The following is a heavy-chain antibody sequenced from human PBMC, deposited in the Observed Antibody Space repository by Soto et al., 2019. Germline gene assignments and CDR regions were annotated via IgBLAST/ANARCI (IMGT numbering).Heavy chain of an antibody. CDR2: IIPIFGTA. Sequence: PSVKASSKASGGTFSSYATSWVRQAPGHGLEWMGGIIPIFGTANYAQKSQGRVTITADESTSTAYMELSSLRSEDTAVYYCARDIGVYYGSGTDAFDIWGQGTMLTVSS. D-gene: IGHD3-10*01. CDR3: ARDIGVYYGSGTDAFDI. V-gene: IGHV1-69*13. J-gene: IGHJ3*02. CDR1: GGTFSSYA.